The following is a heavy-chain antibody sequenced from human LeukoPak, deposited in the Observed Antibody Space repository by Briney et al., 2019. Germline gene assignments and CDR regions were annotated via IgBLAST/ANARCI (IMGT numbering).Heavy chain of an antibody. J-gene: IGHJ4*02. CDR1: GFTFSDYY. D-gene: IGHD3-22*01. V-gene: IGHV3-20*04. CDR2: INWNGGST. CDR3: ARDSHYDSSVNFDY. Sequence: GGSLRLSCAASGFTFSDYYMSWIRQAPGKGLDWVSGINWNGGSTGYADSVKGRFTISRDNAKNSLYLQMNSLRAEDTALYYCARDSHYDSSVNFDYWGQGTLVTVSS.